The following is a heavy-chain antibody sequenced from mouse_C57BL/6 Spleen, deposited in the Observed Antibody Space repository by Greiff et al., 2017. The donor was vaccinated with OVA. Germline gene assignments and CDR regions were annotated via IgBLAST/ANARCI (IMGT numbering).Heavy chain of an antibody. CDR2: ISSGSSTI. CDR1: GFTFSDYG. V-gene: IGHV5-17*01. D-gene: IGHD1-1*01. J-gene: IGHJ2*01. Sequence: EVMLVESGGGLVKPGGSLKLSCAASGFTFSDYGMHWVRQAPEKGLEWVAYISSGSSTIYYADTVKGRFTISRDNAKNTLFLQMTSLRSEDTAMYYCARGYYGSSWDFDYWGQGTTLTVSS. CDR3: ARGYYGSSWDFDY.